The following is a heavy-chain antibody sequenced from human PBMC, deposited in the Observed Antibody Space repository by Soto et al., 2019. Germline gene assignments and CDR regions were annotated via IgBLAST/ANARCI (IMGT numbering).Heavy chain of an antibody. D-gene: IGHD5-18*01. V-gene: IGHV1-69*12. CDR1: GGTFSSYA. CDR2: IIPIFGTA. CDR3: APQGLPNYYYYGMDV. Sequence: QVQLVQSGAEVKKPGSSVKVSCKASGGTFSSYAISWVRQAPGQGLEWMGGIIPIFGTANYAQKFQGRVTITADESTSHASMELSSLRSEDTAVYYCAPQGLPNYYYYGMDVWGQGTTVTVSS. J-gene: IGHJ6*02.